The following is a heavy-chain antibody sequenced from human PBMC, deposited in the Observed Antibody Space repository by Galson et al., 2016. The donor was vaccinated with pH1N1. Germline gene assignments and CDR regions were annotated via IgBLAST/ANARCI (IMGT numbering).Heavy chain of an antibody. CDR2: IDYSWST. J-gene: IGHJ3*02. CDR3: SRRFFEILEALPTDALDI. V-gene: IGHV4-31*03. CDR1: GASVTRGDSY. Sequence: TLSLTCTVSGASVTRGDSYWSWIRHHPGTGLEWIGHIDYSWSTNYKPSLKSRITISGDTSQNQFSLRLHSVTAAVTADYYCSRRFFEILEALPTDALDIWGQGTVVTGSS. D-gene: IGHD3-3*01.